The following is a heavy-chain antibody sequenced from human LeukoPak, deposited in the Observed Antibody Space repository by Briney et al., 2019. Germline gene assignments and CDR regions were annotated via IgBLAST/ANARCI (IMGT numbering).Heavy chain of an antibody. D-gene: IGHD2-2*01. CDR2: IKSKTDGGTT. Sequence: PGGPLRLSCAASGFTISNAWMSWIRQAPGTGLEWAGRIKSKTDGGTTDYAAPVKGRFTISRDDSKNTLYLQMNSLKTEDTAVYYCTTDDVVPAADFDYWGQGTLVTVSS. J-gene: IGHJ4*02. CDR3: TTDDVVPAADFDY. V-gene: IGHV3-15*01. CDR1: GFTISNAW.